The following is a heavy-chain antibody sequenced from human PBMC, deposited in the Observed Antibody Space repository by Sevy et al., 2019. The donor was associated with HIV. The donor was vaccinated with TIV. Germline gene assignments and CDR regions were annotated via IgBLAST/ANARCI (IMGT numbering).Heavy chain of an antibody. Sequence: SETLSLTCAVSGYSISSGYYWGWIRQPPGKGLEWIGSIYHSGSTYYNPSLKSRVTISVDTSKNQFSLKLSSVTAADEAVYYCASLDSGWSGRPFDYWGQGTLVTVSS. J-gene: IGHJ4*02. D-gene: IGHD6-19*01. CDR2: IYHSGST. V-gene: IGHV4-38-2*01. CDR1: GYSISSGYY. CDR3: ASLDSGWSGRPFDY.